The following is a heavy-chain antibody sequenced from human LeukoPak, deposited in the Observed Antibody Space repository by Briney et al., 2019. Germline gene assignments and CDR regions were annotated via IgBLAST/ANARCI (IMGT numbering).Heavy chain of an antibody. D-gene: IGHD2-2*01. Sequence: GGSLRLSCAASGFTFSDYYMSWIRQAPGKGLEWVSYISSSGSTIYYADPVKGRFTISRDNAKNSLYLQMNSLRAEDTATYYCARGLPATLLDYWGQGTLVTVSS. CDR1: GFTFSDYY. V-gene: IGHV3-11*01. J-gene: IGHJ4*02. CDR2: ISSSGSTI. CDR3: ARGLPATLLDY.